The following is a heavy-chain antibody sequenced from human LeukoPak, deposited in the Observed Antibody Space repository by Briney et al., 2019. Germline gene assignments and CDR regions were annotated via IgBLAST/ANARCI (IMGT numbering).Heavy chain of an antibody. CDR2: IHYSGGS. Sequence: SETLSLTCTVSGGSIGSYYWSWIRQPPGEGLEWIGYIHYSGGSNYNPSPKSRVTISVDTSKNQFSLKLSSVTAADTAVYYCATTPTTGDYQPIDYWGQGTLVTVSS. CDR3: ATTPTTGDYQPIDY. V-gene: IGHV4-59*01. D-gene: IGHD4-17*01. CDR1: GGSIGSYY. J-gene: IGHJ4*02.